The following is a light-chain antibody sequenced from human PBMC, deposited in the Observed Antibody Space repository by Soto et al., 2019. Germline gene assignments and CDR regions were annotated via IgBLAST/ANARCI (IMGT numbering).Light chain of an antibody. CDR1: ESASNY. CDR2: DAF. J-gene: IGKJ4*01. CDR3: QHRSSWPLT. Sequence: EIVLTQSPATLSLSPGERSTLSCRTSESASNYLAWYQQKPGQAPRLLIYDAFNRATGIPARFSGSGSGTDFTLTISSLEPEDFAVYYCQHRSSWPLTFGGGTKVEIK. V-gene: IGKV3-11*01.